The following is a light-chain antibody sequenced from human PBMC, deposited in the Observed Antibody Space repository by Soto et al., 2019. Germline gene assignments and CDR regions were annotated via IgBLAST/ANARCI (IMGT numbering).Light chain of an antibody. V-gene: IGKV1-5*03. CDR2: KAS. CDR1: QSISSW. CDR3: QQYNSYSWT. J-gene: IGKJ1*01. Sequence: DIQMTQSPSSLSASVEDRVIITCRASQSISSWLAWYQQKPGKAPKLLIYKASSLERGVPSRFSGSGSGTEFTLTISSLQPDDFATYYCQQYNSYSWTFGQGTKVDIK.